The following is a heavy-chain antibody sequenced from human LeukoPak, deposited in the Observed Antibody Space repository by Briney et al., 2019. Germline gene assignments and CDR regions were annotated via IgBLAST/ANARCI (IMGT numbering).Heavy chain of an antibody. Sequence: PGGSLRLSCAPSGVTFSSYAMTWVRHAPGKGLEWVSSISSSGGSTYYADSVRGRFTTSRDNSKNTLYLQMNSLRAEDTSIYYCAKDLVTGSLDYWGQGTLVTVSS. CDR3: AKDLVTGSLDY. V-gene: IGHV3-23*01. CDR1: GVTFSSYA. J-gene: IGHJ4*02. D-gene: IGHD3-10*01. CDR2: ISSSGGST.